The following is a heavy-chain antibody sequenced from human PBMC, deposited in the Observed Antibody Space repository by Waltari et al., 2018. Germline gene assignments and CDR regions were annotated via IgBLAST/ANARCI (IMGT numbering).Heavy chain of an antibody. CDR1: GGSISSGDYY. CDR3: ARDGNYGDYYFDY. CDR2: IYYSGST. J-gene: IGHJ4*02. V-gene: IGHV4-30-4*08. D-gene: IGHD4-17*01. Sequence: QVQLQESGPGLVKPSQTLSLTCTVSGGSISSGDYYWSWIRQPPGKVLEWIGDIYYSGSTYYNPSLKSRVTISVDTSKNQFSLKLSSVTAADTAVYYCARDGNYGDYYFDYWGQGTLVTVSS.